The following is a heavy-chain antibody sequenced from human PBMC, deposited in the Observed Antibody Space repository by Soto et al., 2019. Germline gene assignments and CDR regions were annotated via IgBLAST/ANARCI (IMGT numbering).Heavy chain of an antibody. D-gene: IGHD2-15*01. Sequence: QVQLQESGPGLVKPSETLSLTCSVSGGSITSYYWSWIRQPPGKGLEWIGYIYSSGSTNYNPSLKSRVTISVDTPKNQFSLKLSSVTAADTAVYYCASRVAGAAHFDLWGRGTLVTVSS. V-gene: IGHV4-59*08. CDR2: IYSSGST. CDR1: GGSITSYY. CDR3: ASRVAGAAHFDL. J-gene: IGHJ2*01.